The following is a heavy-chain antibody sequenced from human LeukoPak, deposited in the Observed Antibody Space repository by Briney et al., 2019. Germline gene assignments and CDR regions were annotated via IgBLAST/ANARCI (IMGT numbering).Heavy chain of an antibody. Sequence: GGSLRLSCAASGFTFSGCYMSWIRQAPGKGLEWVSYISSSGSTIYYADSVKGRFTISRDNAKNSLYLQMNSLRAEDTAVYYCARDPLPHAFDIWGQGTMVTVSS. V-gene: IGHV3-11*01. CDR2: ISSSGSTI. CDR3: ARDPLPHAFDI. J-gene: IGHJ3*02. CDR1: GFTFSGCY.